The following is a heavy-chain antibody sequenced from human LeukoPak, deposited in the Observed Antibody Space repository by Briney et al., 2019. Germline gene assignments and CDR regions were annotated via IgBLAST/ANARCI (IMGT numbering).Heavy chain of an antibody. CDR2: ISYDGSNK. D-gene: IGHD2-8*01. CDR3: ARDLYCTNGVCLPLFDY. V-gene: IGHV3-30-3*01. J-gene: IGHJ4*02. CDR1: GFTFSSYA. Sequence: GGSLRLSCAASGFTFSSYAMHWVRQAPGKGLEWVAVISYDGSNKYYADSVKGRFTISRDNSKNTLYLQMNSLRAEDTAVYYCARDLYCTNGVCLPLFDYWGQGTLVTVSS.